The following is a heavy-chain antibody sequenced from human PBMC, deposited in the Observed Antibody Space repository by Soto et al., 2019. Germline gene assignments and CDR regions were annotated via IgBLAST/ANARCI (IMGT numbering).Heavy chain of an antibody. J-gene: IGHJ3*02. V-gene: IGHV3-23*01. Sequence: GGSLRLSCAASGFTFSSYAMSWVRQAPGKGLEWVSAISGSGGSTYYADSVKGRFTISRDNSKNTLYLQMNSLRAEATAVYYCAKDRSGENAFDIWGQGTMVTVSS. CDR2: ISGSGGST. CDR3: AKDRSGENAFDI. D-gene: IGHD3-10*01. CDR1: GFTFSSYA.